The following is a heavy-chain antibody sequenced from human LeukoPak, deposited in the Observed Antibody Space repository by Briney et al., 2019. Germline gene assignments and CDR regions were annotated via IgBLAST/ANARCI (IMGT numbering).Heavy chain of an antibody. CDR3: ARGGHYDSSGLDY. J-gene: IGHJ4*02. CDR1: GGSISSYY. CDR2: VFYSGST. D-gene: IGHD3-22*01. V-gene: IGHV4-39*02. Sequence: SETLSLTCTVSGGSISSYYWAWIRQPPGKGLEWIGSVFYSGSTYSNPSLESRLTISVDTSKNHFSLKLSSVTAADTAVYYCARGGHYDSSGLDYWGQGTLVTVSS.